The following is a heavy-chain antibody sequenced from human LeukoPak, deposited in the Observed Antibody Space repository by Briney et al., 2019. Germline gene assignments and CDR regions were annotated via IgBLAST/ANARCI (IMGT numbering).Heavy chain of an antibody. V-gene: IGHV3-21*01. Sequence: GGSLRLSCGASGFTFSSYSMNWVRQAPGKGLEWVSSISSSSYIYYADSVKGRFTISRDNAKNSLYLQMNSLRAEDTAVYYCARATTVTGAFDIWGQGTMVTVSS. CDR2: ISSSSYI. CDR3: ARATTVTGAFDI. J-gene: IGHJ3*02. D-gene: IGHD4-17*01. CDR1: GFTFSSYS.